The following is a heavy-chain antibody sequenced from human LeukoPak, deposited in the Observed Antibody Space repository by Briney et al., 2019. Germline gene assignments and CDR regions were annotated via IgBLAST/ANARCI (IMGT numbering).Heavy chain of an antibody. D-gene: IGHD3-22*01. Sequence: GGSLRLSCAASGFTFSSYWMTWVRQAPGKGLEWVANINQDGSEKYYVDSVKGRFTISRDTAKNPLFLQMNSLRAEDTAIYYCARDYFDSSDYPQTYYYYYMDVWGKGTTVTVSS. CDR2: INQDGSEK. J-gene: IGHJ6*03. CDR1: GFTFSSYW. V-gene: IGHV3-7*01. CDR3: ARDYFDSSDYPQTYYYYYMDV.